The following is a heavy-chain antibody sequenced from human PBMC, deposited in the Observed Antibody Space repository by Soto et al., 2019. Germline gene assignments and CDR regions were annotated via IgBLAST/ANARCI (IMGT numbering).Heavy chain of an antibody. CDR3: AKQGYCSGGSCYSDLNFDY. Sequence: GGSLRLSCAASGFTFSSYAIIWVRQAPGKGLEWVSTISGGGDGSYYADSVKGRFTISRDNSKNTVSLQMNGLRAEDTAVYYCAKQGYCSGGSCYSDLNFDYWGQGTLVTVSS. CDR2: ISGGGDGS. V-gene: IGHV3-23*01. D-gene: IGHD2-15*01. CDR1: GFTFSSYA. J-gene: IGHJ4*02.